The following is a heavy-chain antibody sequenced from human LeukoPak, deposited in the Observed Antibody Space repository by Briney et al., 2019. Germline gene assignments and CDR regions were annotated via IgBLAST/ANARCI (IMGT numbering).Heavy chain of an antibody. D-gene: IGHD3-10*01. CDR1: GYTLTGYY. Sequence: ASVKVSCKASGYTLTGYYMQWVRQAPGQGLEWTGWINPNSGGTNYAQNFQGRVTMTRDTSISTAYMELRGLISDDTAVYYCARVYGSGSPWMNFDPWGQGTLVTVSS. CDR3: ARVYGSGSPWMNFDP. V-gene: IGHV1-2*02. J-gene: IGHJ5*02. CDR2: INPNSGGT.